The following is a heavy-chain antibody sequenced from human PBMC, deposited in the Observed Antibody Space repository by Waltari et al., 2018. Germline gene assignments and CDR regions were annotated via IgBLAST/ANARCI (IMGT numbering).Heavy chain of an antibody. D-gene: IGHD3-3*01. J-gene: IGHJ4*02. CDR2: IYYSGST. CDR1: GGSISSGGYY. V-gene: IGHV4-31*03. Sequence: QVQLQESGPGLVKPSQTLSLTSTVSGGSISSGGYYWSWIRQHPGKGLEWIGYIYYSGSTYYNPSLKSRVTISVDTSKNQFSLKLSSVTAADTAVYYCARADYDFWSGYVFDYWGQGTLVTVSS. CDR3: ARADYDFWSGYVFDY.